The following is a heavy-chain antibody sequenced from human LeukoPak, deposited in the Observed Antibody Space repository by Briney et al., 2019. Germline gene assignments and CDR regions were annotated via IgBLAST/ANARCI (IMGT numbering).Heavy chain of an antibody. CDR3: AKSRFYDSSGHEYFHY. Sequence: GGSLRLSCAASGFTVSNYAMSWVRQAPGKGLEWVSTISGSGGRTYYADSVKGRFTISRDNSKNTLYLQMNSLRAEDTAVYYCAKSRFYDSSGHEYFHYWGQGTLVTVSS. J-gene: IGHJ1*01. CDR2: ISGSGGRT. D-gene: IGHD3-22*01. CDR1: GFTVSNYA. V-gene: IGHV3-23*01.